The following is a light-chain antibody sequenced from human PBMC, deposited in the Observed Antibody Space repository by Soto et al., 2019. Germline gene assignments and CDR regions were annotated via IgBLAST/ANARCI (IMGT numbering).Light chain of an antibody. V-gene: IGKV1-39*01. J-gene: IGKJ2*01. CDR1: QSISSY. Sequence: DIQMTQSPSSLSASVGDRVTITCRASQSISSYLNWYQQKPGKAPKLLIYAASSLQSGVPSRFSGSGSGTDFTLTISSQQPEDFASYYCQQSYSTSFGQGTKLEIK. CDR2: AAS. CDR3: QQSYSTS.